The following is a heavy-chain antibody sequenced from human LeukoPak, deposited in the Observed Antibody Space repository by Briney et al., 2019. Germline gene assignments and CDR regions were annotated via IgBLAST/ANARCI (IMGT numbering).Heavy chain of an antibody. D-gene: IGHD4-17*01. CDR2: IYHSGST. Sequence: SQTLSLTCAVSGGSISSGGYSWSWIRQPPGKGLEWIGYIYHSGSTYYNPSLKSRVTISVDRSKNQFSLKLSSVTAADTAVYYCARGQSYGDSPLDFDYWGQGTLVTASS. CDR1: GGSISSGGYS. V-gene: IGHV4-30-2*01. CDR3: ARGQSYGDSPLDFDY. J-gene: IGHJ4*02.